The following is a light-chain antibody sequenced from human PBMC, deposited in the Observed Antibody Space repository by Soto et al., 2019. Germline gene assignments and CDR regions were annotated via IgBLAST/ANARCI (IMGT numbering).Light chain of an antibody. CDR1: QSISSW. Sequence: DIQITQSPSSLSASVGDRVTITCRASQSISSWLAWYQQKPGKAPKLLIYDASSLESGVPSRFSGSGSGTEFTLTISSLQPDDFATYYCQQYNSYWTFGQGTKVAIK. V-gene: IGKV1-5*01. J-gene: IGKJ1*01. CDR3: QQYNSYWT. CDR2: DAS.